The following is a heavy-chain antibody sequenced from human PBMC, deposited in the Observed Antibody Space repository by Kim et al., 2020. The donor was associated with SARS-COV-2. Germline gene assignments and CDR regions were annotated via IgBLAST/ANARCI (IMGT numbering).Heavy chain of an antibody. D-gene: IGHD3-10*01. J-gene: IGHJ3*01. Sequence: GGSLRLSCAATGFTFSSYSMNWVRQAPGKGLEWGSSISSSSSYIYYADSVKGRFTTTRDNAKNSLYLQMNSLRAGDKAGYYCARDPVLLSFRELLQAGAFDLWGHGTIVPGS. CDR1: GFTFSSYS. CDR2: ISSSSSYI. V-gene: IGHV3-21*01. CDR3: ARDPVLLSFRELLQAGAFDL.